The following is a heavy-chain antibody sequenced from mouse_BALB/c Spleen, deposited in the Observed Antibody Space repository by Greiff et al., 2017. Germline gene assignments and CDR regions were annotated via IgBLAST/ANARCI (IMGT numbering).Heavy chain of an antibody. Sequence: QVQLQQSGAELVRPGVSVKISCKGSGYTFTDYAMHWVKQSHAKSLEWIGVISTYYGDASYNQKFKGKATMTVDKSSSTAYMELARLTSEDSAIYYCARRGGDYAWFAYWGQGTLVTVSA. CDR3: ARRGGDYAWFAY. CDR2: ISTYYGDA. CDR1: GYTFTDYA. D-gene: IGHD2-4*01. J-gene: IGHJ3*01. V-gene: IGHV1S137*01.